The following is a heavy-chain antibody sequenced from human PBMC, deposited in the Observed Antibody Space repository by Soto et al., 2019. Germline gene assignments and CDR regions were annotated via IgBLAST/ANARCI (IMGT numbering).Heavy chain of an antibody. J-gene: IGHJ6*02. CDR2: ISSSSSYI. CDR1: GFTFSTYS. D-gene: IGHD3-22*01. Sequence: EVQLVESGGGLVKPGGSLRLSCAASGFTFSTYSMNWVRQAPGKGLEWVSSISSSSSYIYYADSVKGRFTISRDNAKNSLSLQVNSLRAEATAVYDCARYDSSGYYWPYYYYGMDVWGQGTTVTVSS. V-gene: IGHV3-21*01. CDR3: ARYDSSGYYWPYYYYGMDV.